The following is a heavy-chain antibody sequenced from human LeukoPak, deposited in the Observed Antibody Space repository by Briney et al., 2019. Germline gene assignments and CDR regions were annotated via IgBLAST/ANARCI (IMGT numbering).Heavy chain of an antibody. J-gene: IGHJ4*02. CDR3: ARESESSGWYDY. D-gene: IGHD6-19*01. Sequence: GGSLRLSCTASGFNFSNYWMHWVRQAPGKGLVWVSRLNTGGNSTIYADSVKGRFIISRDNSKNSLYLQMNSLRSDDTALYYCARESESSGWYDYWGQGTLVTVSS. V-gene: IGHV3-74*01. CDR2: LNTGGNST. CDR1: GFNFSNYW.